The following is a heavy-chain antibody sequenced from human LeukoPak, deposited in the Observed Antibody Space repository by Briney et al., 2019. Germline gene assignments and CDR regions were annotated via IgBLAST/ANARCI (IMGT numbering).Heavy chain of an antibody. Sequence: PGGSLRLSCAASGFIFSSYGMHWVRQAPGKGLEWVAFIRYDGSNKYYADSVKGRFTISRDNSKNTLYVQMNSLRAEDTAVYYCAKESMWFGESNPFDYWGQGTLVTVSS. CDR1: GFIFSSYG. V-gene: IGHV3-30*02. J-gene: IGHJ4*02. D-gene: IGHD3-10*01. CDR3: AKESMWFGESNPFDY. CDR2: IRYDGSNK.